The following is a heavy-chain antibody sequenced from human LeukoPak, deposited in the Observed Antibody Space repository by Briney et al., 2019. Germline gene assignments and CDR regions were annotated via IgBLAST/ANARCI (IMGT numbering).Heavy chain of an antibody. J-gene: IGHJ4*02. Sequence: GASVKVSCKASGYTFTSYGISWVRQAPGQGLEWMGWISAYNGNTNYAQKLQGRVTMTTDTSTSTAYMELRSLRSDDTAVYYCARASGGIVVVSEDYWGQGTLVTVSS. CDR3: ARASGGIVVVSEDY. CDR1: GYTFTSYG. D-gene: IGHD3-22*01. CDR2: ISAYNGNT. V-gene: IGHV1-18*01.